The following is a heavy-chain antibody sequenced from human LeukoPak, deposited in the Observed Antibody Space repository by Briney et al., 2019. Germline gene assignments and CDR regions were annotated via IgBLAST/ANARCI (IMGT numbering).Heavy chain of an antibody. Sequence: PSETLSLTCAVYGGSFSGYYWSWIRQPPGKGLEWIGYIYYSGSTNYNPSLKSRVTISVDTSKNQFSLKLSSVTAADTAVYYCARDSTRGYFDYWGQGTLVTVSS. CDR3: ARDSTRGYFDY. CDR2: IYYSGST. D-gene: IGHD5/OR15-5a*01. J-gene: IGHJ4*02. CDR1: GGSFSGYY. V-gene: IGHV4-59*01.